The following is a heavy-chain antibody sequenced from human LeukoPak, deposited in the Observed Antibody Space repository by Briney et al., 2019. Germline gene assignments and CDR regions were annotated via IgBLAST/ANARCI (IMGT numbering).Heavy chain of an antibody. V-gene: IGHV3-23*01. CDR2: ISGSSGST. Sequence: GGSLRLSCAASGFTFSSYAMSWVRQAPGKGLEWVSAISGSSGSTYYADSVKGRFTISRDNSKNTLYLQMNSLRAEDTAVYYCAKYVDGDYIFYYYYGMDVWGQGTTVTVSS. J-gene: IGHJ6*02. D-gene: IGHD4-17*01. CDR3: AKYVDGDYIFYYYYGMDV. CDR1: GFTFSSYA.